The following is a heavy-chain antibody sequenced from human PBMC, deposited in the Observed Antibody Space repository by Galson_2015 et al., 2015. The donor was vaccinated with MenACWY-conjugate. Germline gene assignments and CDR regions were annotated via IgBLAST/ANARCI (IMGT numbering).Heavy chain of an antibody. CDR3: AIAIYDFWSGYSFDY. Sequence: QSGAEVKKPGESLTISCKGSGYSFTRFWIGWVRQMPGKGLEWMGIIYPPDSDTKYSPSFQGQVTMSADKSITTTYLQWSSLKASDTAMYYCAIAIYDFWSGYSFDYWGQGTQVTVSS. CDR2: IYPPDSDT. V-gene: IGHV5-51*01. J-gene: IGHJ4*02. D-gene: IGHD3-3*01. CDR1: GYSFTRFW.